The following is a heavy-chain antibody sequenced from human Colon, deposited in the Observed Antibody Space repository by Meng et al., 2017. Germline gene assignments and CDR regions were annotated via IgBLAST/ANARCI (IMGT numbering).Heavy chain of an antibody. CDR2: IYSGGIS. CDR1: GDSVSSNSYY. Sequence: QVQLQDSGPRLVKPSHTLSLTCTVPGDSVSSNSYYWTWIRQHPGTGLEWIGYIYSGGISHYNPSLKSRITMSIDTSKNQFSLQLTSVTAADTAIYYCARDPLAVGPTDRGLDSWGQGTLVTVSS. CDR3: ARDPLAVGPTDRGLDS. D-gene: IGHD1-26*01. V-gene: IGHV4-31*03. J-gene: IGHJ4*02.